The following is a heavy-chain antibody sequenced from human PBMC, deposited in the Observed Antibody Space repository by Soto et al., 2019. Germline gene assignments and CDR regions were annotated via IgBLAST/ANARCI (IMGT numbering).Heavy chain of an antibody. D-gene: IGHD2-2*01. J-gene: IGHJ6*03. V-gene: IGHV3-33*08. Sequence: PGGSLRLSCAVSGFTFRSSPMSWVRRAPGKGLEWVSVINDDDSNKYYADSVKGRFTISRDNSKNTLYLQMNSLRAEDTAVYYCARGDCSSTSCYEWDYYYMDVWGKGTTVTVSS. CDR2: INDDDSNK. CDR3: ARGDCSSTSCYEWDYYYMDV. CDR1: GFTFRSSP.